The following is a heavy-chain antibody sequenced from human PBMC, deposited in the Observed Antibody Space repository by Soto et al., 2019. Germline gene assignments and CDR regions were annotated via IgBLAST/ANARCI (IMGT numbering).Heavy chain of an antibody. D-gene: IGHD6-13*01. CDR1: GYSFTSYW. Sequence: PGESLKISCKGSGYSFTSYWIGWVRQMPGKGLEWTGIIYPGDSDTRYSPSFQGQVTISADKSISTAYLQWSGLKASDTAMYYCARHGGVAAAGLDYWGQGTLVTVSS. CDR2: IYPGDSDT. J-gene: IGHJ4*02. V-gene: IGHV5-51*01. CDR3: ARHGGVAAAGLDY.